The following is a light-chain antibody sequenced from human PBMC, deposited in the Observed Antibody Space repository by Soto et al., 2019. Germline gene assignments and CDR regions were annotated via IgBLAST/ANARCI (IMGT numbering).Light chain of an antibody. V-gene: IGKV3-20*01. J-gene: IGKJ2*01. Sequence: EIVLTQSPGILSLSPGEGASLFCRASQSLSDRYLSWYQHKPGQSPRLLIYGASTRIPGTPDRFSGSGSATDYILTITTLEPEDFAVDYCEQYSASLYTFGQGTRLEIK. CDR1: QSLSDRY. CDR3: EQYSASLYT. CDR2: GAS.